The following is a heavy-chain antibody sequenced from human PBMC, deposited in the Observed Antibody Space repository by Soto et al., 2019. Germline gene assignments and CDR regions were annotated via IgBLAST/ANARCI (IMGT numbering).Heavy chain of an antibody. V-gene: IGHV3-30-3*01. CDR1: GFTFSSYA. CDR2: ISYDGSNK. D-gene: IGHD3-10*01. J-gene: IGHJ5*02. CDR3: ARSHMVRGVLRTQGWFDP. Sequence: QVQLVESGGSVVQPGRSLRLSCAASGFTFSSYAMHWVRQAPGKGLEWVAVISYDGSNKYYADSVKGRFTISRDNSKNTLYLQMNSLRAEDAAVYYCARSHMVRGVLRTQGWFDPWGQGTLVTVSS.